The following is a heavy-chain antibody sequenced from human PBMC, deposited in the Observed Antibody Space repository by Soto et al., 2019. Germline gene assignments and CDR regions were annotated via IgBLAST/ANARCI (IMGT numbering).Heavy chain of an antibody. Sequence: QVQLQESGPGLVKPSQTLSLTCAVSGGSITGRDYYWSWIRQHPGKGLEWIGYIYYSGSTYYNPSLTSRVTISLDTSKNHFSLKLSSVTAADTAVYYCATAVRFGELLDWFDPWGQGTLVTVSS. J-gene: IGHJ5*02. CDR3: ATAVRFGELLDWFDP. D-gene: IGHD3-10*01. CDR1: GGSITGRDYY. V-gene: IGHV4-31*11. CDR2: IYYSGST.